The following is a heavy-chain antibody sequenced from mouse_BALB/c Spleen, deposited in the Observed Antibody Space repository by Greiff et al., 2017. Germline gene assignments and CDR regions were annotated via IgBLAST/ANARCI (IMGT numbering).Heavy chain of an antibody. V-gene: IGHV1S137*01. CDR2: ISTYYGDA. CDR1: GYTFTDYA. J-gene: IGHJ3*01. CDR3: ARDGATARAGLAY. Sequence: VQRVESGAELVRPGVSVKISCKGSGYTFTDYAMHWVKQSHAKSLEWIGVISTYYGDASYNQKFKGKATMTVDKSSSTAYLELARLTSEDSAIYYCARDGATARAGLAYWGQGTLVTVSA. D-gene: IGHD3-2*01.